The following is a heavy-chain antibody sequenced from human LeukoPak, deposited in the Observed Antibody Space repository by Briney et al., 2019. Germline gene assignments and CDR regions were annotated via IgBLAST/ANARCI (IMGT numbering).Heavy chain of an antibody. CDR3: AKGDYYYDSGGYYNYYYGMDV. Sequence: GGSLRLSCATSGFTFSNYAMSWVRQAPGKGLEWVSAISGSGDSTYYADSVKGRFTISRDSSKNTLYPQMSSLRADDTAVYYCAKGDYYYDSGGYYNYYYGMDVWGHGTTVTVSS. CDR1: GFTFSNYA. CDR2: ISGSGDST. V-gene: IGHV3-23*01. D-gene: IGHD3-22*01. J-gene: IGHJ6*02.